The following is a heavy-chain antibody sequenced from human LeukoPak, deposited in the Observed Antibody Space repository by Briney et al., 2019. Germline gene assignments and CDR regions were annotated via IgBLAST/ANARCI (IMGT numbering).Heavy chain of an antibody. V-gene: IGHV1-2*02. CDR3: ARQAVTYYYYYMDV. J-gene: IGHJ6*03. CDR1: GYTFTGYY. Sequence: GASVKVSCKASGYTFTGYYMHWVRQAPGQGLEWMGWINPNSGGTNYAQKFQGRVTMTRDTSISTAYMELSRLRSDDTAVYYCARQAVTYYYYYMDVWGKGTAVTISS. D-gene: IGHD4-17*01. CDR2: INPNSGGT.